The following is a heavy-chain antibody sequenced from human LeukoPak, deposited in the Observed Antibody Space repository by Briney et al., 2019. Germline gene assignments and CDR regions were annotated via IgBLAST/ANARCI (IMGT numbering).Heavy chain of an antibody. J-gene: IGHJ4*02. Sequence: SQTLSLTCTVSGGSISSGGYYWSWIRQPPGKGLEWIGYMYHSGSTYYNPSLKSRVTISVDRSKNQFSLKLSSVTAADTAVYYCARVLYYDGNYYGLDYWGQGTLVTVSS. CDR3: ARVLYYDGNYYGLDY. CDR1: GGSISSGGYY. V-gene: IGHV4-30-2*01. D-gene: IGHD3-10*01. CDR2: MYHSGST.